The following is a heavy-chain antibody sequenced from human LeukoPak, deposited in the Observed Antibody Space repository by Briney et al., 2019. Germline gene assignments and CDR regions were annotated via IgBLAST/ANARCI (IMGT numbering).Heavy chain of an antibody. CDR1: GFTFSSYS. V-gene: IGHV3-48*01. J-gene: IGHJ4*02. CDR3: ARGWGSFDY. D-gene: IGHD3-16*01. CDR2: ISSSSSTI. Sequence: GGSLRLSCAASGFTFSSYSMNWVRQAPGKGLEWVSYISSSSSTIYYADSVKGRFTISRDNAKNSLYLQMNSLRAEDTAVYYCARGWGSFDYWGQGTLVTVSS.